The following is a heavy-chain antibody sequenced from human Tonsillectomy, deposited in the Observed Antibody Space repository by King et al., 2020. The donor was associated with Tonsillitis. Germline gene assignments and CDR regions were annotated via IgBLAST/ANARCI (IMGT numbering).Heavy chain of an antibody. V-gene: IGHV3-30*02. D-gene: IGHD5-24*01. CDR2: IRYDGKYK. CDR3: ARYLITDVYNNLDY. CDR1: GFTFSTYD. Sequence: VQLVESGGGVVQPGGSLRLSCAVSGFTFSTYDMHWVRQAPGKGLEWVACIRYDGKYKSYADSVKGRFSISGDNSKNTLYLHMNSLSAEDTAVYYCARYLITDVYNNLDYWGQXTLVTVSS. J-gene: IGHJ4*02.